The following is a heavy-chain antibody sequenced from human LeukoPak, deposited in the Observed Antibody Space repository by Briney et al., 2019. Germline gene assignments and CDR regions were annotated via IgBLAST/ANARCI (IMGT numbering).Heavy chain of an antibody. Sequence: GGSLRLSCAASGFTFSSYAMSWVRQAPGKGLEWVSAISGSGGSTYYADSVKGRFTISRDNSKNTLYLQMNSLRAEDTAVYYCAKDLTASSGYYPFDYWGQGTLVTVSS. V-gene: IGHV3-23*01. CDR1: GFTFSSYA. J-gene: IGHJ4*02. CDR3: AKDLTASSGYYPFDY. CDR2: ISGSGGST. D-gene: IGHD3-22*01.